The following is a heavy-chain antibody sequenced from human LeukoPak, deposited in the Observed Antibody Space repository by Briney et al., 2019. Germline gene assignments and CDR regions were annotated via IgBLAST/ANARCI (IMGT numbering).Heavy chain of an antibody. Sequence: PGGSLRLSCAASGFTFSNFEMTWVRQAPEKGLELVSYISSSGSAIYYADSVKGRFTISRDNAKHSLYLQMNSLRGEDTAVYYCAKDREGTIADYFDYWGQGTLVTVSS. CDR3: AKDREGTIADYFDY. CDR1: GFTFSNFE. D-gene: IGHD1-7*01. J-gene: IGHJ4*02. V-gene: IGHV3-48*03. CDR2: ISSSGSAI.